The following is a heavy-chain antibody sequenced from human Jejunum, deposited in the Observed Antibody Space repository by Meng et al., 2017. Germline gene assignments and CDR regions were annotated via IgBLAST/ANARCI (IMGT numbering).Heavy chain of an antibody. Sequence: EVPLVESGCAFVQPGGSLRLSCAASGFTFNTYTMGWGRQAPGQGLEWVSAITNSGDNTYYADSVKGLFTITRDNSQNTLYLQMNSLTAEDTAVYYCAKKVGRFDYWGQGTLVTVSS. CDR1: GFTFNTYT. D-gene: IGHD2-2*01. CDR3: AKKVGRFDY. V-gene: IGHV3-23*04. J-gene: IGHJ4*02. CDR2: ITNSGDNT.